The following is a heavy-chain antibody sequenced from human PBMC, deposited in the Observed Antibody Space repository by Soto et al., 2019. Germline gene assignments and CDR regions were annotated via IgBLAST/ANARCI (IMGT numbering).Heavy chain of an antibody. CDR1: GGGISSYY. Sequence: ETLSLGCTVSGGGISSYYWCWIGPPAGKGLEWIGRIYTSGSTNYNPSLKSRVTMSVDTSKNQFSLKLSYVTAADTAVYYCERACSSNSCDDVVEYWGQGTMVTVYS. V-gene: IGHV4-4*07. CDR3: ERACSSNSCDDVVEY. D-gene: IGHD2-2*01. J-gene: IGHJ4*02. CDR2: IYTSGST.